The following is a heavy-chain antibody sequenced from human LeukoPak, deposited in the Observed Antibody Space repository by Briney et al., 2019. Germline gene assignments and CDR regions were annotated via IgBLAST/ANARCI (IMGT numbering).Heavy chain of an antibody. CDR2: IYYSGST. CDR1: GGSISSGGYY. J-gene: IGHJ5*02. CDR3: AKVLRGTGNWFDP. V-gene: IGHV4-31*03. D-gene: IGHD3-16*01. Sequence: SETLSLTCTVSGGSISSGGYYWSWIRQYPGKGLEWIGSIYYSGSTYYNPSLKSRLTISVDTTNNQFSLNLSSVTAADTAVYYCAKVLRGTGNWFDPWGQGTLVTVSS.